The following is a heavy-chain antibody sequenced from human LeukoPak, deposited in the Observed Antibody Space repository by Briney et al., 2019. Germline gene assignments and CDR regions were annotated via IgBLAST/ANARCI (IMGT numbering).Heavy chain of an antibody. CDR1: GYTFTSYD. V-gene: IGHV1-8*01. CDR2: MNPNSGNT. CDR3: ARGIAAAGSDY. J-gene: IGHJ4*02. Sequence: ASVKVSCKASGYTFTSYDINWVRQATGQGLEWMGWMNPNSGNTGYAQKFQGRVTMTRDTSTSTVYMELSRLRSDDTAVYYCARGIAAAGSDYWGQGTLVTVSS. D-gene: IGHD6-13*01.